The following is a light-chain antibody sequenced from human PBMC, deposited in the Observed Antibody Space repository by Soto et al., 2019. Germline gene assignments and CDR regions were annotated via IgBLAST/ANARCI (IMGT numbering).Light chain of an antibody. J-gene: IGKJ1*01. CDR1: QSIEDL. CDR2: RAS. Sequence: DIQMTQSPATLSASVGDRVTITCRASQSIEDLLAWYQQKPGIAPKLLVYRASTLESGVPSRFSGSGSGTEFTLPINSLQPDDFATYFCQQYRSYSTFGQGTKVEI. V-gene: IGKV1-5*03. CDR3: QQYRSYST.